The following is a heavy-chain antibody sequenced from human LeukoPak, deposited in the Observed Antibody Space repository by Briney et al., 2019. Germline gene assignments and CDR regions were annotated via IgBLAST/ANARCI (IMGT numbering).Heavy chain of an antibody. CDR2: IYSGGST. CDR3: ARWTSFHSFDI. CDR1: GFTMRTYG. V-gene: IGHV3-53*01. J-gene: IGHJ3*02. Sequence: QPGGSLRLSCVASGFTMRTYGMSWVRQGPGKGLEWVSVIYSGGSTYYADSVKGRFTISRDNSKNTLYLQMNSLRAEDTAVYYCARWTSFHSFDIWGQGTMVTVSS. D-gene: IGHD1-1*01.